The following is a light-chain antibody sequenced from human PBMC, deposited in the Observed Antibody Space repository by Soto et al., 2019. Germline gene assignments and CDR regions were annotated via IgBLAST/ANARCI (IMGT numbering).Light chain of an antibody. CDR1: SSDVGGYNY. Sequence: QSALTQPASVSGSPGQSITISCTGTSSDVGGYNYVSWYQQHPGKAPKLMIYDVSNRPSGVSNRFSGSKSGNTASLTISGLPAEDEAYYYCSSTSSSSTLVFGGGTKVTVL. V-gene: IGLV2-14*01. CDR2: DVS. CDR3: SSTSSSSTLV. J-gene: IGLJ2*01.